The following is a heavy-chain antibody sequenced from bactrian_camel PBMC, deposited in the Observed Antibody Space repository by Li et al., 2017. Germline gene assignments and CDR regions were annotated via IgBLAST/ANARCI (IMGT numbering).Heavy chain of an antibody. V-gene: IGHV3S63*01. J-gene: IGHJ4*01. D-gene: IGHD3*01. CDR2: IGADGGAR. Sequence: QVQLVESGGGSVQAGGSLRLSCTLSRFSSDEYAMGWFRQTPGKGREAVATIGADGGARYADSVKGRFTISRDNAKETLYLQMNSLKTEDTAVYYCALGSSRQATMTARGKGTQVTVS. CDR1: RFSSDEYA.